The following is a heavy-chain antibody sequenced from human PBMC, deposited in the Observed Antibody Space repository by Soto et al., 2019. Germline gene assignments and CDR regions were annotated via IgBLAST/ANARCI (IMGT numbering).Heavy chain of an antibody. CDR2: IYYSGST. CDR1: GGSVSSGSYY. V-gene: IGHV4-61*01. CDR3: ARVRGYNWNLAWFDP. J-gene: IGHJ5*02. Sequence: SETLSLTCTVSGGSVSSGSYYWSWIRQPPGKGLEWIGYIYYSGSTNYNPSLKSRVTISVDTSKNQFSLKLSSVTAADTAVYYCARVRGYNWNLAWFDPWGQGTLVTVSS. D-gene: IGHD1-20*01.